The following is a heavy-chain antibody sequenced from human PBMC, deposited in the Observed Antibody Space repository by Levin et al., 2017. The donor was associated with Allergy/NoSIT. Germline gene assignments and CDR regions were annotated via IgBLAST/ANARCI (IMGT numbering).Heavy chain of an antibody. J-gene: IGHJ6*02. CDR3: ARNSLLWFGELLRYYYYGMDV. D-gene: IGHD3-10*01. V-gene: IGHV4-34*01. CDR2: INHSGST. Sequence: GSLRLSCAVYGGSFSGYYWSWIRQPPGKGLEWIGEINHSGSTNYNPSLKSRVTISVDTSKNQFSLKLSSVTAADTAVYYCARNSLLWFGELLRYYYYGMDVWGQGTTVTVSS. CDR1: GGSFSGYY.